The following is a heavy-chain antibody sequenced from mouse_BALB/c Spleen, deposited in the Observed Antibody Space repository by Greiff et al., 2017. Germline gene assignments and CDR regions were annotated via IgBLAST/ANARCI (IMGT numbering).Heavy chain of an antibody. CDR1: GFTFSSYG. D-gene: IGHD2-1*01. CDR2: ISSGGSYT. J-gene: IGHJ4*01. Sequence: EVQLVESGGDLVKPGGSLKLSCAASGFTFSSYGMSWVRQTPDKRLEWVATISSGGSYTYYPDSVKGRFTISRDNAKNTLYLQMSSLKSEDTAMYYCARRDGNYELYYAMDYWGQGTSVTVSS. CDR3: ARRDGNYELYYAMDY. V-gene: IGHV5-6*01.